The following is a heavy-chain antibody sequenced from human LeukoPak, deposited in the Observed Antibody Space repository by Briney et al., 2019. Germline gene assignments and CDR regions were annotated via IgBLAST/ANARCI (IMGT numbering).Heavy chain of an antibody. D-gene: IGHD6-19*01. CDR3: ARGRAPKVAGMGNWFDP. Sequence: GGSLRLSCVTSGFTFSSYDMHWVRQATGKGLEWVSAIGSTGVTYYSGSVKGRFTISREDAKSSLYLQMNSLRAEDTAVYYCARGRAPKVAGMGNWFDPWGQGTLVTVSS. J-gene: IGHJ5*02. CDR2: IGSTGVT. CDR1: GFTFSSYD. V-gene: IGHV3-13*04.